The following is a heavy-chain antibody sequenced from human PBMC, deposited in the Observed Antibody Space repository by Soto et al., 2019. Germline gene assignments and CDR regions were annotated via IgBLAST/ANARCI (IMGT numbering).Heavy chain of an antibody. D-gene: IGHD2-2*01. Sequence: QVQLQESGPGLVKPSGTLSLTCAVSGGSISSSNWWSWVRQPPGKGLEWIGEISHSGSTNDNPSHKSRVTISVDESKNQFSLKLSSVTAADTAVYYCARKYCSYTSCPPTLDYWGQGTLVTVSS. V-gene: IGHV4-4*02. CDR2: ISHSGST. CDR1: GGSISSSNW. J-gene: IGHJ4*02. CDR3: ARKYCSYTSCPPTLDY.